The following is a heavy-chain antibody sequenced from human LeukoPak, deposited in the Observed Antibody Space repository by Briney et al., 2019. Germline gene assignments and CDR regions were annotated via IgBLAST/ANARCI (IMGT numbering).Heavy chain of an antibody. CDR1: GFTFYDYA. V-gene: IGHV3-9*01. D-gene: IGHD1-14*01. J-gene: IGHJ4*02. Sequence: SGRSLRLSCAASGFTFYDYAMHWVRQAPGKGLEWVSGISWNSGSMGYADSVKGRFAISRDNAKNSLYLQMNSLRAEDTALYYCAKGSSGSVDYWGQGTLVTVSS. CDR2: ISWNSGSM. CDR3: AKGSSGSVDY.